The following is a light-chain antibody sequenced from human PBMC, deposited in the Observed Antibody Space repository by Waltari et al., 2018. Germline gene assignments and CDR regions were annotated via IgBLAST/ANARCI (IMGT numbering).Light chain of an antibody. CDR3: QQYDVWPPYT. CDR2: GAS. Sequence: EIVMTQSPATLSVSPGERVTLACRASQSISSNLAWYQQQPGQAPRRLIYGASTRATGIPARFRGSGAGTEFTLTISSLQSEDFALYYCQQYDVWPPYTFGQGTKLEIK. CDR1: QSISSN. J-gene: IGKJ2*01. V-gene: IGKV3-15*01.